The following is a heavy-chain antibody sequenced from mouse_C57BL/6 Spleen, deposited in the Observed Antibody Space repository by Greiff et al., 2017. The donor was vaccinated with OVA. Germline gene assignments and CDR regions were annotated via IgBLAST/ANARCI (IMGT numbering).Heavy chain of an antibody. J-gene: IGHJ2*01. CDR2: INPYNGGT. D-gene: IGHD4-1*01. CDR3: ARRSANWDPQYYFDY. Sequence: EVKLQESGPVLVKPGASVKMSCKASGYTFTDYYMNWVKQSHGKSLEWIGVINPYNGGTSYNQKFKGKATLTVDKSSSTAYMELNSLTSEDSAVYYCARRSANWDPQYYFDYWGQGTTLTVSS. CDR1: GYTFTDYY. V-gene: IGHV1-19*01.